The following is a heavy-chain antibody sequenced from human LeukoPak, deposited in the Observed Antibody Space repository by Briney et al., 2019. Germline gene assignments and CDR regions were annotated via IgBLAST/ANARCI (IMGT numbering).Heavy chain of an antibody. V-gene: IGHV1-18*01. Sequence: ASVKVSCKASVYPFTRYGISWVRHAPGQGLEWMGWINPDNGNTKYAQKFQGRVTMTTDTSTSTAHMELRSLRSDDTAVYYCATYYFSTTSCYPYFFDYWGQGTLVTVSS. CDR2: INPDNGNT. CDR3: ATYYFSTTSCYPYFFDY. D-gene: IGHD2-2*01. CDR1: VYPFTRYG. J-gene: IGHJ4*02.